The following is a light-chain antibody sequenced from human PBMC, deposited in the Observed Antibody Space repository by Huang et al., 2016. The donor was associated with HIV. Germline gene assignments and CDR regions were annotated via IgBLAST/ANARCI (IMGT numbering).Light chain of an antibody. Sequence: EIVMTQSPATLSVSPGERATLSCRASQSVSNNLAWYLHKPGQAPKLLIYDASTRATGIPARFSGTGSDTEFTLTISSLQSEDFAVYFCHQYNNWPQTFGQGTKVDIK. CDR2: DAS. J-gene: IGKJ1*01. CDR1: QSVSNN. V-gene: IGKV3-15*01. CDR3: HQYNNWPQT.